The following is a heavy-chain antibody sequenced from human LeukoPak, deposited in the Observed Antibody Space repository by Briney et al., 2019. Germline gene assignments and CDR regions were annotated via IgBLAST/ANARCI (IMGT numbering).Heavy chain of an antibody. CDR3: ASQGPDYDFWSGPDAFDI. D-gene: IGHD3-3*01. J-gene: IGHJ3*02. CDR1: GFTFSDYY. Sequence: GGSLRLSCAASGFTFSDYYMSWIRQAPGKGLEWVSYISSSGSTIYYADSVKGRFTISRDNAKNSLYLQMNSLRAEDTAVYYCASQGPDYDFWSGPDAFDIWGQGTMVTVSS. V-gene: IGHV3-11*01. CDR2: ISSSGSTI.